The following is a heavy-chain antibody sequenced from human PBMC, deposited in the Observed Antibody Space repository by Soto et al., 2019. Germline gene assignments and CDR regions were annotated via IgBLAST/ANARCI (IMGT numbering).Heavy chain of an antibody. Sequence: QVQLVESGGGVVQPGRSLRLSCAASGFTFSTYAMYWVRQAPGKGLEWLAFISSDGSSRYYADSVKGRFTISRDNSKNTLDLQMSSLRAEDTAVYYCASRRGDGYFEYWGQGTLVTVSS. J-gene: IGHJ4*02. D-gene: IGHD2-21*01. CDR2: ISSDGSSR. CDR3: ASRRGDGYFEY. V-gene: IGHV3-30*04. CDR1: GFTFSTYA.